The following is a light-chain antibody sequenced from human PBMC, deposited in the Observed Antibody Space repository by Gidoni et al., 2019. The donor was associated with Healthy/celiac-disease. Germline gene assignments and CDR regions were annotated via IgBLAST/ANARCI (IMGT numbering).Light chain of an antibody. CDR1: QSVSSN. V-gene: IGKV3-15*01. J-gene: IGKJ1*01. CDR3: QQYNNWPRT. CDR2: AAS. Sequence: EIVVTQSPATLSVSPGERATLSCRASQSVSSNLAWYQQKPGQAPRLLIYAASTRATGIPARFSGSGSGTVFTLTISSLQSEDFAVYYCQQYNNWPRTFGQGTKVEIK.